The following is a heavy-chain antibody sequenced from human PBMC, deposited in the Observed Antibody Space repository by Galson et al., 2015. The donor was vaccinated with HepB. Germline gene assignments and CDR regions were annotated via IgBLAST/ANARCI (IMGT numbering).Heavy chain of an antibody. CDR3: ATALFH. Sequence: SVKVSCKVSGYSLTELSMHWVRQAPGKGLEWMGGFDPEDGETIYAQKFQGRVTMTGDTSTDTAYMELSSLRSEDTAVYYCATALFHWGQGTLVTVSS. V-gene: IGHV1-24*01. D-gene: IGHD2-21*01. CDR1: GYSLTELS. CDR2: FDPEDGET. J-gene: IGHJ4*02.